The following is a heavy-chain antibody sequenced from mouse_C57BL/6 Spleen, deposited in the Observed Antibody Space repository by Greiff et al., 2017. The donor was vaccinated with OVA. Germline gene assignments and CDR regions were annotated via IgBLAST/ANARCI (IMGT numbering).Heavy chain of an antibody. CDR3: TTRTVGYY. J-gene: IGHJ2*01. D-gene: IGHD1-1*01. CDR2: IDTENGDT. Sequence: VQLKQSGAELVRPGASVKLSCTASGFNITDDYMHWVKQRPEQGLEWIGWIDTENGDTEYASKFKGKATITADTSSNTPYLQLSSLTSEDTAVYYCTTRTVGYYWGQGTTLTVSS. V-gene: IGHV14-4*01. CDR1: GFNITDDY.